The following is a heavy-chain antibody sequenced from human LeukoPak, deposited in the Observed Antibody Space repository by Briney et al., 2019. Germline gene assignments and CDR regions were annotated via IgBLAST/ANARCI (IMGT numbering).Heavy chain of an antibody. Sequence: PSQTLSLTCTVSGGSISSGDYYWSWIRQPPGKGLEWIGYIYYSGSTYYNPSLKSRVTKSVDTSKNQFSLKLSSGTAADTAVYYCARGGSGSYYVGPFDYWGQGTLVTVSS. CDR2: IYYSGST. D-gene: IGHD1-26*01. J-gene: IGHJ4*02. CDR3: ARGGSGSYYVGPFDY. V-gene: IGHV4-30-4*08. CDR1: GGSISSGDYY.